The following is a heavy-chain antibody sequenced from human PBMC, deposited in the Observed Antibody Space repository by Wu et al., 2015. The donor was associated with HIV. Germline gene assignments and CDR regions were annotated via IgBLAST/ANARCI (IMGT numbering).Heavy chain of an antibody. Sequence: QVQLVQSGAEVKKPESSVKVSCKASGGTFNNYAFSWVRQAPGQGLEWMGGIIPLFGTASYAQNFQGRVTITADESTGTAYMELSSLRSEDTAVYYCARDTALAFWSGYYRMGYFDYWGQGTLVTVSS. CDR2: IIPLFGTA. D-gene: IGHD3-3*01. J-gene: IGHJ4*02. V-gene: IGHV1-69*01. CDR3: ARDTALAFWSGYYRMGYFDY. CDR1: GGTFNNYA.